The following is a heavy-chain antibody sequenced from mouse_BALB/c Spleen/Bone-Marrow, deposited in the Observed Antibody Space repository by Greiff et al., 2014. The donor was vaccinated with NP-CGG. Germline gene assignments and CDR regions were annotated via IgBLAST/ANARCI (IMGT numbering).Heavy chain of an antibody. Sequence: EVMLVESGGGLVQPGGSRKLSCAASGFTFSDYGMSWVRQAPGKGPEWVAFISNLAYSIYYADTVTGRFTISRENAKNTLYLKMSSRRSEDTAMYYCAREGGAMDYWGQGTSVTVSS. CDR3: AREGGAMDY. J-gene: IGHJ4*01. V-gene: IGHV5-15*02. CDR2: ISNLAYSI. CDR1: GFTFSDYG.